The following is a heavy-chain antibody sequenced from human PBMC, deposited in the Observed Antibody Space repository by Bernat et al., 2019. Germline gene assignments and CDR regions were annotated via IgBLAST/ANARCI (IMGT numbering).Heavy chain of an antibody. CDR2: ISSSGGTT. D-gene: IGHD2-21*02. CDR3: AKGNGDSSTFDY. J-gene: IGHJ4*02. V-gene: IGHV3-11*01. CDR1: GFTFSDYY. Sequence: QVQLVESGGGLVKPGGSLRLSCAASGFTFSDYYMSWIRQAPGKGLEWVSYISSSGGTTEYADSVKGRFTVSRDNSKNTLYVQMNSLRAEDTAVYYCAKGNGDSSTFDYWGQGTLVTVSS.